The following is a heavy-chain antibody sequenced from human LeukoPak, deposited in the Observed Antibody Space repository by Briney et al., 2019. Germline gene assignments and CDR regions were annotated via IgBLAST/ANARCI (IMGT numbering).Heavy chain of an antibody. CDR3: ARGGWYPESFQH. CDR1: GGSISSYY. CDR2: IYYSGST. J-gene: IGHJ1*01. D-gene: IGHD6-19*01. V-gene: IGHV4-59*01. Sequence: SETLSLTCSVSGGSISSYYWSWIRQPPGKGLEWIGYIYYSGSTNYNPSLKSRVTISVDTSKNQFSLKLSSVTAADTAVYYCARGGWYPESFQHWGQGALVTVSS.